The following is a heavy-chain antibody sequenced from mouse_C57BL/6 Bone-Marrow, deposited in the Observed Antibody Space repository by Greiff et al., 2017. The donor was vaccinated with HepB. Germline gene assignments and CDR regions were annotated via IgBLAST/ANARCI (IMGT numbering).Heavy chain of an antibody. D-gene: IGHD1-1*01. V-gene: IGHV1-64*01. J-gene: IGHJ2*01. CDR2: IHPNSGST. CDR1: GYTFTSYW. Sequence: QVQLQQPGAELVKPGASVKLSCKASGYTFTSYWMHWVKQRPGQGLEWIGMIHPNSGSTNYNEKFKSKATLTVDKSSSTAYMQLSSLTSEDSAVYYCARWNTMVVEYYFDYWGQGTTLTVSS. CDR3: ARWNTMVVEYYFDY.